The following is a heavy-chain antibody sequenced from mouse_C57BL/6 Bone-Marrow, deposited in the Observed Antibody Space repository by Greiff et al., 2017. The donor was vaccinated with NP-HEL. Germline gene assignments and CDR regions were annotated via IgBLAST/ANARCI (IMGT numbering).Heavy chain of an antibody. CDR1: GYTFTSYW. CDR3: ARVTGSPFDY. CDR2: IYPSDSET. J-gene: IGHJ2*01. V-gene: IGHV1-61*01. D-gene: IGHD4-1*01. Sequence: QVQLQQPGAELVRPGSSVKLSCKASGYTFTSYWMDWVKQRPGQGLEWIGNIYPSDSETHYNQKFKDKATLTVDKSSSTAYMQLSSLTSEDSAVYYCARVTGSPFDYWGQGTTLTVSS.